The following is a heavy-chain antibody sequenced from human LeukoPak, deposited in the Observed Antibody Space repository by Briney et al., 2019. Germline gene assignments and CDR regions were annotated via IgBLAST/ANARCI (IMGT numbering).Heavy chain of an antibody. CDR2: IYYSGST. J-gene: IGHJ4*02. V-gene: IGHV4-59*08. CDR3: ARHFGSGTYPLEY. CDR1: GGSISSYY. Sequence: KPSETLSLTCTVSGGSISSYYWSWIRQPPGKGLEWIGYIYYSGSTNYNPSLKSRVTISVDTSKNQSSLKLRSVTAADTAVYYCARHFGSGTYPLEYWGQGTLVTVSS. D-gene: IGHD3-10*01.